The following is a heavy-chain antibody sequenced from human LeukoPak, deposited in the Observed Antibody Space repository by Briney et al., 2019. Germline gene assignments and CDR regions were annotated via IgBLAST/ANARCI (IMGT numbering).Heavy chain of an antibody. CDR3: ARTGWYSGSYPYFDY. CDR2: ISSSGSTI. V-gene: IGHV3-11*04. CDR1: EFTFSDYY. J-gene: IGHJ4*02. Sequence: GGSLRLSCTVSEFTFSDYYMSWIRQAPGKGLEWVSYISSSGSTIYYADSVKGRFTISRDNAKNSLYLQMNSLRAEDTAVYYCARTGWYSGSYPYFDYWGQGTLVTVSS. D-gene: IGHD1-26*01.